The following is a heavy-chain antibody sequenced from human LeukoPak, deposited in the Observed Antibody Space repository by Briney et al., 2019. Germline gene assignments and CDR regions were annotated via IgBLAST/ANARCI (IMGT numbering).Heavy chain of an antibody. CDR1: GGSISSGGYS. CDR3: ARSPSYYDILTGYSPEAKYYYYGMDV. V-gene: IGHV4-30-2*01. CDR2: IYHSGST. D-gene: IGHD3-9*01. Sequence: PSQTLSLTCAVSGGSISSGGYSWSWIRQPPGKGLEWIGYIYHSGSTYYNPSLKSRVTISVDRSKNQFSLKLSSVTAEDTAVYYCARSPSYYDILTGYSPEAKYYYYGMDVWGQGTTVTVSS. J-gene: IGHJ6*02.